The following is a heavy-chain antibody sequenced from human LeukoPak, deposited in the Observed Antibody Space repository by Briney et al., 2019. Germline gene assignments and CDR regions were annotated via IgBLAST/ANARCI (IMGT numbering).Heavy chain of an antibody. Sequence: SETLSLTCAVSGGSISSGGYSWSWIRQPPGKGLEWIGYIYHSGSTYYNPSLKGRVTISVDRSKNQFSLKLSSVTAADTAVYYCASYYDSSGYARDAFDIWGQGTMVTVSS. J-gene: IGHJ3*02. D-gene: IGHD3-22*01. CDR3: ASYYDSSGYARDAFDI. V-gene: IGHV4-30-2*01. CDR2: IYHSGST. CDR1: GGSISSGGYS.